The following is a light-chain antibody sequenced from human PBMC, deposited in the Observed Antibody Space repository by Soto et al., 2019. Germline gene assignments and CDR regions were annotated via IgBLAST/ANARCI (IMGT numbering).Light chain of an antibody. J-gene: IGKJ5*01. CDR1: QSVSSC. V-gene: IGKV3-11*01. CDR2: DAS. CDR3: QQRCGSSPST. Sequence: EIVLTQSPATLSLSPGERATLSCRASQSVSSCLASYQQKPGQAPTLLIYDASYRGTGIPASCIGSGSSTAVSLTISSRLEPDDFADYCQQRCGSSPSTFGQGTRLEI.